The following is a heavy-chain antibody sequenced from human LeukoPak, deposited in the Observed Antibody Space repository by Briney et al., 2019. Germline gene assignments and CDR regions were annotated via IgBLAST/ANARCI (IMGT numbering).Heavy chain of an antibody. CDR2: IYSGGST. J-gene: IGHJ4*02. V-gene: IGHV3-53*01. CDR3: AKRGADSGGNSALVHFDF. CDR1: GFTISNNY. Sequence: GGSLRLSCVASGFTISNNYMSWVRQAPGKGLEWVSLIYSGGSTYYADSVKGRFTISRDNSKNTLYLQMNSLRAEDTAVYHCAKRGADSGGNSALVHFDFWGQGTLVTVSS. D-gene: IGHD4-23*01.